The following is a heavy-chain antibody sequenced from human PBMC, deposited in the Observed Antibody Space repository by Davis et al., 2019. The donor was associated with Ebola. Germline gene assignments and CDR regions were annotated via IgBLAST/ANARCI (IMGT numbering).Heavy chain of an antibody. CDR1: GFTFSSYE. CDR3: ARVYYDFWSGSYSGMDV. CDR2: ISSSGSTI. J-gene: IGHJ6*02. V-gene: IGHV3-48*03. D-gene: IGHD3-3*01. Sequence: GGSLRLSCAASGFTFSSYEMNWVRQAPGKGLEWVSYISSSGSTIYYADSVKGRFTISRDNAKNSLYLQMNSLRAEDTAVYYCARVYYDFWSGSYSGMDVWGQGTTVTVSS.